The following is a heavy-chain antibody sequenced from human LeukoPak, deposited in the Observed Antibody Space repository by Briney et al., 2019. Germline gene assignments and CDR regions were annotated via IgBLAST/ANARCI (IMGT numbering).Heavy chain of an antibody. V-gene: IGHV1-2*06. CDR3: ARDDSGGKKRFFDY. CDR1: GYTFTGYY. CDR2: INPNSGGT. Sequence: GASVKVSCKASGYTFTGYYMHWVRQAPEQGLEWMGRINPNSGGTNYAQKFQGRVTMTRDTSISTAYMELSRLRSDDTAVYYCARDDSGGKKRFFDYWGQGTLVTVSS. J-gene: IGHJ4*02. D-gene: IGHD4-23*01.